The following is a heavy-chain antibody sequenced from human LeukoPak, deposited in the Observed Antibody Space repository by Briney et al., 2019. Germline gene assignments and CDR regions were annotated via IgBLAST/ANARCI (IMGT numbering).Heavy chain of an antibody. CDR1: GGSFSGYF. Sequence: PSETLSLTCAVYGGSFSGYFWSWIRQPPGKGLEWIGEVNHSGRTDYNPSLKSRVTISVDTSKNQFSLKVNSVTAADTAVYYCARRAAALDYWGQGTLVTVSS. D-gene: IGHD6-13*01. J-gene: IGHJ4*02. CDR2: VNHSGRT. V-gene: IGHV4-34*01. CDR3: ARRAAALDY.